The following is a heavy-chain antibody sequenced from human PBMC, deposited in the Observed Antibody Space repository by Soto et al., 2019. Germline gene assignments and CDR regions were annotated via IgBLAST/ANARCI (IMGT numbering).Heavy chain of an antibody. V-gene: IGHV4-59*01. J-gene: IGHJ4*02. CDR2: IYYSGST. Sequence: SETLSLTCTVSGGSISSYYWSWIRQPPGKGLEWIGYIYYSGSTNYNPSLKSRVTISVDTSKNQFSLKLSSVTAADTAVYYCARGSWELSYYFDYWGQGTLVTVSS. CDR3: ARGSWELSYYFDY. CDR1: GGSISSYY. D-gene: IGHD3-16*02.